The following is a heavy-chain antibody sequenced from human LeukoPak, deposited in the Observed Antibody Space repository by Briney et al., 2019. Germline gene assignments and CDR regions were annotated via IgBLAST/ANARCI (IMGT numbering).Heavy chain of an antibody. CDR3: ARDRYCSSTSCWGGWFDP. CDR1: GFTFSSYG. D-gene: IGHD2-2*01. J-gene: IGHJ5*02. V-gene: IGHV3-33*01. CDR2: IWYDGSNK. Sequence: GGSLRLSCAASGFTFSSYGMHWVRQAPGKGLEWVAVIWYDGSNKYYADSVKGRFTISRDNSKNTLYLQMNSLRAEDTAVYYCARDRYCSSTSCWGGWFDPWGQGTLVTVSS.